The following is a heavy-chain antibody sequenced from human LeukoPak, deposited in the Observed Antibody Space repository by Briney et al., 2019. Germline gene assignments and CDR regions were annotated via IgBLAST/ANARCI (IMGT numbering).Heavy chain of an antibody. CDR3: AFGSGPYWAFDI. J-gene: IGHJ3*02. CDR2: MNPNSGNT. CDR1: GYTFTSYD. V-gene: IGHV1-8*01. Sequence: ASAKVSCKASGYTFTSYDINWVRQATGQGLEWMGWMNPNSGNTGYAQKFQGRVTMTRNTSISTAYMELSSLRSEDTAVYYCAFGSGPYWAFDIWGQGTMVTVSS. D-gene: IGHD2-15*01.